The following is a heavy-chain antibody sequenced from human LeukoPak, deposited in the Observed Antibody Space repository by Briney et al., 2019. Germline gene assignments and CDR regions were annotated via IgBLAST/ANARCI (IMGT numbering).Heavy chain of an antibody. V-gene: IGHV4-4*07. CDR1: GGSISSYY. CDR2: IYTSGST. J-gene: IGHJ4*02. D-gene: IGHD2-21*02. CDR3: ARGAAYCGGDCRKPFDY. Sequence: SETLSLTCTVSGGSISSYYWSWIRQPAGKGLEWIGRIYTSGSTNYNPSLKSRVTMSVDTSKNQFSLKLSSVTAADTAVYYCARGAAYCGGDCRKPFDYWGQGTLVTVSS.